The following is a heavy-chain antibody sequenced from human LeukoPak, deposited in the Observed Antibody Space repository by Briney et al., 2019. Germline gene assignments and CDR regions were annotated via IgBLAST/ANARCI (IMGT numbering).Heavy chain of an antibody. CDR1: GYTFTSYA. V-gene: IGHV7-4-1*02. CDR3: ARDLGWTYCGGDCYSESFDY. CDR2: INTNTGNP. J-gene: IGHJ4*02. D-gene: IGHD2-21*02. Sequence: GASVKVSCKASGYTFTSYAMNWVRQAPGQGLEWMGWINTNTGNPTYAQGFTGRFVFSLDTSVSTAYLRISSLKAEDTAVYYCARDLGWTYCGGDCYSESFDYWGQGTLVTVSS.